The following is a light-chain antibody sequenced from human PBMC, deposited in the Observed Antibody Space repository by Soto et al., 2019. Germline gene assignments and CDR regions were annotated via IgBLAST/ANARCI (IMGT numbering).Light chain of an antibody. Sequence: DIQMTQSPSSLSASVGDRVTITCRASQSISSYLNWYQQKPGKAPKLLIYAASSLQSGVPSRFSGSGSGTDFTLPISSLQPEDFANYYCQQSYSTPLTFGGGTKVEIK. CDR3: QQSYSTPLT. V-gene: IGKV1-39*01. J-gene: IGKJ4*01. CDR1: QSISSY. CDR2: AAS.